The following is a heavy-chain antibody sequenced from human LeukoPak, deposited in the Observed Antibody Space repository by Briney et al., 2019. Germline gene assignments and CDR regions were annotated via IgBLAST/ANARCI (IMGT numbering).Heavy chain of an antibody. D-gene: IGHD3-10*01. CDR2: IIGSGGST. CDR3: ARDQSDYYGSGSYSEGSY. J-gene: IGHJ4*02. V-gene: IGHV3-23*01. Sequence: GGSLRLSCAASGFTFSSYAMSWVRQAPGKGLEWVSAIIGSGGSTYYADSVKGRFTISRDNAKNSLYLQMNSLRDEDTAVYYCARDQSDYYGSGSYSEGSYWGQGTLVTVSS. CDR1: GFTFSSYA.